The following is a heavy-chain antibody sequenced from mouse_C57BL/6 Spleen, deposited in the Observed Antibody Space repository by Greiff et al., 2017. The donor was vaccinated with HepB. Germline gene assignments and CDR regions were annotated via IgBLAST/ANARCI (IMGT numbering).Heavy chain of an antibody. Sequence: VQLQQSGPELVKPGASVKISCKASGYTFTDYYMNWVKQSHGKSLEWIGDINPNNGGTSYNQKFKGKATLTVDKSSSTAYMELRSLTSEDSAVYYCALLLAWFAYWGQGTLVTVSA. CDR2: INPNNGGT. V-gene: IGHV1-26*01. CDR3: ALLLAWFAY. CDR1: GYTFTDYY. J-gene: IGHJ3*01. D-gene: IGHD1-1*01.